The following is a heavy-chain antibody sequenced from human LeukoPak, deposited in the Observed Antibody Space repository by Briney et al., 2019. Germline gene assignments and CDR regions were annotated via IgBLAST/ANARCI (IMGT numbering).Heavy chain of an antibody. J-gene: IGHJ4*02. CDR3: ARYISSGLDY. D-gene: IGHD6-6*01. V-gene: IGHV4-59*08. Sequence: SETLSLTCTVSGGSISSYYWSWIRQPPGKGLEWIGYIYYTGSTNYNPSLKSRVTISVDASKNQFSLKLSYVNAADTAVYYCARYISSGLDYWGQGTLVTVSS. CDR2: IYYTGST. CDR1: GGSISSYY.